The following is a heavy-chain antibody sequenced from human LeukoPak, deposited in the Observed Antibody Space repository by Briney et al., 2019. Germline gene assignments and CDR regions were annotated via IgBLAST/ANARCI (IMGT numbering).Heavy chain of an antibody. Sequence: SETLSLTCAVYGGSFSGYYWSWIRQPPGKGLEWIGEINHSGSTNYNPSLKSRVTISVDTSKNQFSLKLSSVTAADTAVYYCARGREIVGATTNIDYWGQGTLVTVSS. CDR3: ARGREIVGATTNIDY. D-gene: IGHD1-26*01. CDR1: GGSFSGYY. V-gene: IGHV4-34*01. CDR2: INHSGST. J-gene: IGHJ4*02.